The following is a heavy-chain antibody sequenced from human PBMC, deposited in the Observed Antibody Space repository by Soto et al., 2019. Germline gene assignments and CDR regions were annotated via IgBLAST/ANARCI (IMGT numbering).Heavy chain of an antibody. CDR2: IYWDDDK. CDR3: AHRLCDNSCPWDVGCFDY. CDR1: GFSLATSGVG. Sequence: QITLKESGPTLVKPTQTLTLTCTFSGFSLATSGVGVGWIRQPPGKALEWLAFIYWDDDKRYSPSLNRRLTITKDTSKNQVFLTMTNMDPVDTATYYCAHRLCDNSCPWDVGCFDYWGQGTLVTVSS. V-gene: IGHV2-5*02. D-gene: IGHD2-15*01. J-gene: IGHJ4*02.